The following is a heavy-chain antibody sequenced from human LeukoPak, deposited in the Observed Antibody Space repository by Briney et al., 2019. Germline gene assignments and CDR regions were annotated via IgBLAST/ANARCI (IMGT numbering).Heavy chain of an antibody. J-gene: IGHJ6*03. D-gene: IGHD3/OR15-3a*01. CDR3: ARYYEFLADMDV. CDR1: AGSISSGEYY. V-gene: IGHV4-30-4*08. CDR2: IYYSGRT. Sequence: SETLSLTCTVSAGSISSGEYYWSWIRQPPGKGLEWIGYIYYSGRTYYNPSLNSRLAITVDTSTNKFSMKLISLPAADTAVYYCARYYEFLADMDVWGKGTTVTVSS.